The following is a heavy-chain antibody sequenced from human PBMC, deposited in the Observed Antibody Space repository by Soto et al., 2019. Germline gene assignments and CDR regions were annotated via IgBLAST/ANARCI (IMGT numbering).Heavy chain of an antibody. J-gene: IGHJ4*02. Sequence: SETLSLTCAVYGGSFSGYYWSWIRQPPGKGLEWIGEINHSGSTNYNPSLKSRVTISVDTSKNQFSLKLSSVTAADTAVYYCARSWYSSSWFLTYFDYWGQGTLVTVSS. CDR3: ARSWYSSSWFLTYFDY. V-gene: IGHV4-34*01. D-gene: IGHD6-13*01. CDR1: GGSFSGYY. CDR2: INHSGST.